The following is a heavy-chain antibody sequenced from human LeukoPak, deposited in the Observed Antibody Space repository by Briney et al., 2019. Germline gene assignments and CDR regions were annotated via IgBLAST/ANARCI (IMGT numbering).Heavy chain of an antibody. CDR1: GGSISSYY. J-gene: IGHJ3*02. CDR2: SYYSGST. D-gene: IGHD3-22*01. CDR3: ATGGQYMIVGAFDI. Sequence: SETLSLTCTVSGGSISSYYWRWIRQPPGKGLEWIGYSYYSGSTNYNPSLKSRVTISVDTSKNQFSLKLSSVTAADTAVYYCATGGQYMIVGAFDIWGQGTMVTVSS. V-gene: IGHV4-59*01.